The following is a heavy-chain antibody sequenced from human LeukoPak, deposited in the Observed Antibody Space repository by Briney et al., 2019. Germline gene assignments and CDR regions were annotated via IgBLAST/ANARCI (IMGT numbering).Heavy chain of an antibody. D-gene: IGHD6-6*01. V-gene: IGHV1-69*05. Sequence: GASVKVSCKASGGTFSSYAISWVRQAPGQGLEWMGGIIPIFGTANYAQNFQGRVTITRDTSASTAYMELSSLRSEDTAVYYCARASVSSSFVYWESAYFDFWGQGTLVTVSS. CDR1: GGTFSSYA. CDR3: ARASVSSSFVYWESAYFDF. J-gene: IGHJ4*02. CDR2: IIPIFGTA.